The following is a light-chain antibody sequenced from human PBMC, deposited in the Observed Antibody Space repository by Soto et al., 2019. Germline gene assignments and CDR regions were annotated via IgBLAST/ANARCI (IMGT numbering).Light chain of an antibody. CDR2: GAF. CDR3: QQYKNWPPLT. V-gene: IGKV3-15*01. J-gene: IGKJ4*01. CDR1: QSVSYN. Sequence: EIVMTQYPATLSVSPGETATLSCRASQSVSYNLAWYQQKPGQGPRLLIYGAFTRATGIPARFSGSGSGTEFTLTISSLQSEDFAVYYCQQYKNWPPLTFGGGTKVEIK.